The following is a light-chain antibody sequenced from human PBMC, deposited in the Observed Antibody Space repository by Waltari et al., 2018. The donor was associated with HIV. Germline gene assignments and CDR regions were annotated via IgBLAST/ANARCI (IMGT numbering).Light chain of an antibody. V-gene: IGLV1-47*01. CDR1: ASNIGSNY. Sequence: QSVLTQPPSASGTPGQRVIVSCSGSASNIGSNYVYWYQHLPGTAPRLLIYTNNQRPSGIPDRFSGSKSGTTASLASSGRRSEDEATDCCAVWDDSLSAVVFGGGTQLTVL. CDR2: TNN. J-gene: IGLJ2*01. CDR3: AVWDDSLSAVV.